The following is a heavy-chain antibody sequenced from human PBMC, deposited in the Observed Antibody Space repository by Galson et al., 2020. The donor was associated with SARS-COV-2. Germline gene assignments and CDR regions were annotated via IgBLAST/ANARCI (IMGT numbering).Heavy chain of an antibody. CDR2: IYHSGST. CDR1: GYSISSGYY. V-gene: IGHV4-38-2*01. CDR3: ARARIDIVVVPAAMGWWFDP. D-gene: IGHD2-2*01. Sequence: SETLSLTCAVSGYSISSGYYWGWIRQPPGKGLEWIGSIYHSGSTYYNPSLKSQVTISVDTSKNQFSLKLSSVTAADTAVYYCARARIDIVVVPAAMGWWFDPWGQGTLVTVSS. J-gene: IGHJ5*02.